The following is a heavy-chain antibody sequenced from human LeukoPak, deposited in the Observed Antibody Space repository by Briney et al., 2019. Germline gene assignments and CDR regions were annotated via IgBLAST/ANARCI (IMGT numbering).Heavy chain of an antibody. V-gene: IGHV3-23*01. D-gene: IGHD3-16*01. CDR2: ISGSGGNT. CDR1: GFTFSNYA. Sequence: GGSLRLSCAASGFTFSNYAMSWVRQAPGKGLEWVSAISGSGGNTYYADSVKGRFTISRDNSKNTLFLQMNSLRAEDTAVYYCARGRDWRGKVALDYWGQGTLVTVSS. CDR3: ARGRDWRGKVALDY. J-gene: IGHJ4*02.